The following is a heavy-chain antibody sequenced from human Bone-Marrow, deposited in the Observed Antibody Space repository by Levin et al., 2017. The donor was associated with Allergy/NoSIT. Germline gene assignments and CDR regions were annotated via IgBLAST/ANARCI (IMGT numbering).Heavy chain of an antibody. J-gene: IGHJ4*02. CDR1: GYTFTNYY. CDR3: ARDFKGSYILEFDF. D-gene: IGHD3-10*01. CDR2: IDPSAGST. Sequence: ASVKVSCKASGYTFTNYYIHWVRQAPGQGLEWMGVIDPSAGSTDYAQRFQGRVTMTRDTSTSTVYMELSSLTSEDTAVYYCARDFKGSYILEFDFWGQGTLVTVSS. V-gene: IGHV1-46*01.